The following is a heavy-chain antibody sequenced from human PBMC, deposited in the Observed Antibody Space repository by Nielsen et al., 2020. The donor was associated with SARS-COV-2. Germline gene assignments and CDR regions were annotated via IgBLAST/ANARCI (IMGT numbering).Heavy chain of an antibody. J-gene: IGHJ6*03. CDR3: ARAGLGITIFGVATGHMDV. Sequence: ASVKVSCKASGYTFTSYGISWVRQAPGQGLEWMRWISAYNGNTNYAQKLQGRVTMTTDTSTSTAYMELRSLRSDDTAVYYCARAGLGITIFGVATGHMDVWGKGTTVTVSS. D-gene: IGHD3-3*01. CDR1: GYTFTSYG. V-gene: IGHV1-18*04. CDR2: ISAYNGNT.